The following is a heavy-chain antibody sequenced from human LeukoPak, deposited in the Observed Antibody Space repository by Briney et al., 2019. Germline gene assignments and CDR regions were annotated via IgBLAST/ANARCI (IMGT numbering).Heavy chain of an antibody. Sequence: SETLSLTCALFHGSISNRNWWTWIRQSPGKGLEWIGEIYQSGRTNYNPSLNSRVIISVDMSNNQFSLRLDSMTAADTAVYFCAAHRGHTYGPLDYWDQGILVTVSS. CDR3: AAHRGHTYGPLDY. CDR2: IYQSGRT. J-gene: IGHJ4*02. V-gene: IGHV4-4*02. CDR1: HGSISNRNW. D-gene: IGHD5-18*01.